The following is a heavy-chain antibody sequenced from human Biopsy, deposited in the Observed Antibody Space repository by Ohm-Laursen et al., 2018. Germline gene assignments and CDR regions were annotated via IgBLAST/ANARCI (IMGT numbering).Heavy chain of an antibody. V-gene: IGHV4-59*01. CDR2: VYYSGTT. D-gene: IGHD5-12*01. CDR3: AGRPWPNAFDI. J-gene: IGHJ3*02. Sequence: SETLSLTCIVSGGSISSDWWSWIRQTPGKGLEWIGYVYYSGTTTYNPSLRSRVTISVDTSRNQFSLKLSSVTAADTAVYYCAGRPWPNAFDIWGQGTMVTVSS. CDR1: GGSISSDW.